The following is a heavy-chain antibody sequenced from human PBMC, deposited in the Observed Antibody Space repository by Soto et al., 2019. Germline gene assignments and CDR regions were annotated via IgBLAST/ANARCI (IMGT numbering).Heavy chain of an antibody. CDR3: ARGRYGDY. CDR2: ISAHNGKT. Sequence: QVHLVQSGAEVKKPGASVKVSCKASGYTFTSYGITWVRQAPGQGLEGMGWISAHNGKTDYAQKLQGSVIVTRDTPTSPAYMELGSLRSDDTVVYYCARGRYGDYWGQGALVTVSS. D-gene: IGHD1-1*01. J-gene: IGHJ4*02. V-gene: IGHV1-18*01. CDR1: GYTFTSYG.